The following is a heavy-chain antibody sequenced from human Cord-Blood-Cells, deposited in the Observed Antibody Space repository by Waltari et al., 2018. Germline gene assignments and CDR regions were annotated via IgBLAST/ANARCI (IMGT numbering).Heavy chain of an antibody. CDR2: IYYSGST. CDR1: GGSISSYY. D-gene: IGHD1-26*01. V-gene: IGHV4-59*01. J-gene: IGHJ2*01. CDR3: ARVAVSTTWELGSTRGDWYFDL. Sequence: QVQLQESGPGLVKPSETLSLTCTVSGGSISSYYWSWLRQPPGKGLEWIGYIYYSGSTYYNPSLKSRVTISVDTSKNQFSLKLSSVTAADTAVYYCARVAVSTTWELGSTRGDWYFDLWGRGTLVTVSS.